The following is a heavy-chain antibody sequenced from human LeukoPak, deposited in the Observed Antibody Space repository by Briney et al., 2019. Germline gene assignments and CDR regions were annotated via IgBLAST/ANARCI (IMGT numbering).Heavy chain of an antibody. CDR3: AKVGGGSDPTDY. CDR2: ISGSGGST. Sequence: GGTLRLSRAASGFTFSSYGMSWVRQAPGKGLEWVSAISGSGGSTYYADSVKGRFTISRDNSKNTLYLQMNSLRAEDTAVYYCAKVGGGSDPTDYWGQGTLVTVSS. J-gene: IGHJ4*02. V-gene: IGHV3-23*01. CDR1: GFTFSSYG. D-gene: IGHD1-26*01.